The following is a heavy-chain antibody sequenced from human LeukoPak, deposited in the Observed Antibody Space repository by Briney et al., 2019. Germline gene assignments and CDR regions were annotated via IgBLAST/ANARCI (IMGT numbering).Heavy chain of an antibody. CDR3: ACSSGTGTTRNYYYNMDV. CDR1: GYTFTGYY. Sequence: ASVKVSCKASGYTFTGYYFHWVRQAPGQGLEWLGWINPNSGGTNYAQKFQGRVTMTWDTSITTAYMELRGLRSDDTAVYYCACSSGTGTTRNYYYNMDVWGKGATVTVSS. CDR2: INPNSGGT. V-gene: IGHV1-2*02. J-gene: IGHJ6*03. D-gene: IGHD1-7*01.